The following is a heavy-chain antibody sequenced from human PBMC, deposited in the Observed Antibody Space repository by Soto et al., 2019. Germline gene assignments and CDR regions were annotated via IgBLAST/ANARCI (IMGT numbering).Heavy chain of an antibody. CDR2: MYNSGST. J-gene: IGHJ5*02. Sequence: QLQLQESGPGLVKPSETLSLTCTVSGGSISTSSFYWGWIRQPPGKGLEWIGSMYNSGSTYYNPSLQSRVTISVDTSKNQFSLKLSSVTAADTAVYYCARPRGGAVAGTWFDPWGQGTLVTVSS. D-gene: IGHD6-19*01. V-gene: IGHV4-39*01. CDR1: GGSISTSSFY. CDR3: ARPRGGAVAGTWFDP.